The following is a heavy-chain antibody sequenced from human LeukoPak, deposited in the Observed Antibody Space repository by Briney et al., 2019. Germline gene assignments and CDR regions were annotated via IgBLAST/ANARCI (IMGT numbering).Heavy chain of an antibody. V-gene: IGHV3-7*01. D-gene: IGHD3-9*01. Sequence: QSGGSLRLSCAASGFTFSSYWMSWVRQAPGKGLEWVANIKQDGGEKYYVDSVKGRFTISRDNAKNSLYLQMNSLRAEDTAVYYCARELEEHYDILTGYYTRNYYFDYWGQGTLVTVSS. CDR2: IKQDGGEK. CDR3: ARELEEHYDILTGYYTRNYYFDY. J-gene: IGHJ4*02. CDR1: GFTFSSYW.